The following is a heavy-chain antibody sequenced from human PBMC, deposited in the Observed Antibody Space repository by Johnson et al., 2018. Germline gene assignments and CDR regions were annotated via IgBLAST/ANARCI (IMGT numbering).Heavy chain of an antibody. V-gene: IGHV3-21*01. J-gene: IGHJ6*03. Sequence: VQLVQSGGGLVKPGGSVRLSCAASEFSFSIYTINWVRQAPGKGLERVSSISSSSSDIYYADSVKGRFTISRDNAKQSLYLQMNSLRAEDTAVYYCAKDLEWLVLSYYYYYMDVWGKGTTVTVSS. D-gene: IGHD6-19*01. CDR1: EFSFSIYT. CDR3: AKDLEWLVLSYYYYYMDV. CDR2: ISSSSSDI.